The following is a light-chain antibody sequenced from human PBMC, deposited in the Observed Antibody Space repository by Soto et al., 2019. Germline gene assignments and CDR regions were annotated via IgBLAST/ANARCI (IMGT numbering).Light chain of an antibody. J-gene: IGLJ2*01. CDR3: CSNAGSYEV. CDR2: DVS. Sequence: QSARTQPRSVSGSPGQSVTISCTGTSSDVGGYNYVSWYQQHPGKAPKGMIYDVSERPSGVPDRFSGSKSGNTASLTISGLQAEDEADYYCCSNAGSYEVFGGGTKLTVL. V-gene: IGLV2-11*01. CDR1: SSDVGGYNY.